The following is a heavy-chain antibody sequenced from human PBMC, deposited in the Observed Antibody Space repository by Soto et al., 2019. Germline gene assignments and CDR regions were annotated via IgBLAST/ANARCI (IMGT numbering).Heavy chain of an antibody. D-gene: IGHD3-10*01. CDR1: GFTVSNNY. CDR3: GSRPGGGGY. V-gene: IGHV3-53*01. J-gene: IGHJ4*02. Sequence: EVQLVESGGGLIQPGGSLRLSCAVSGFTVSNNYMSWVRQAPGKGLEGVSVIYSGGYTAYGDSVKGRFTISRDNSKNTTLLQMNSLGGADPAVFYCGSRPGGGGYWGQGTLVTVSS. CDR2: IYSGGYT.